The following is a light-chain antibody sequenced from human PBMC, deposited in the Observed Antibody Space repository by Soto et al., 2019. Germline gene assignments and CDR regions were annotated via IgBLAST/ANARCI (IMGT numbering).Light chain of an antibody. CDR1: SNDVGAHDF. CDR3: NAYTNTASRV. CDR2: EVT. J-gene: IGLJ1*01. V-gene: IGLV2-14*01. Sequence: QSVLTQPASVSGSPGQSITISCTGTSNDVGAHDFVSWYQQHPGKAPKVLIYEVTNRPSGVSDRFSGSKSGNTASLTISGLQAEDEADYYCNAYTNTASRVFGTGTKLTVL.